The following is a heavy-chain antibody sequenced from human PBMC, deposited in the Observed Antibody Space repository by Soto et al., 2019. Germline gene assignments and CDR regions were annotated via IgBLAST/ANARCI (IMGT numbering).Heavy chain of an antibody. Sequence: ERLVESGGGFLQPGESPRISCAASGFTSTGFELTWVRQVPGRGLEWVAYISASGDTVYYADSVQGRFTISRDNARKSLYLQMGSLRVEDTAIYYCAALSVTGGVDVWGQGTTVTVSS. D-gene: IGHD3-16*01. CDR3: AALSVTGGVDV. CDR2: ISASGDTV. J-gene: IGHJ6*02. CDR1: GFTSTGFE. V-gene: IGHV3-48*03.